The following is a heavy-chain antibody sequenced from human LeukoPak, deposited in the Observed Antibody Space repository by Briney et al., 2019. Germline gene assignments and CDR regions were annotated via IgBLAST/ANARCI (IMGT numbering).Heavy chain of an antibody. CDR2: IKRKTDSGTT. CDR1: GFTFSDAW. J-gene: IGHJ4*02. Sequence: PGGSLRLSCAASGFTFSDAWMSWVRQAPGKGLEWVGRIKRKTDSGTTDYAAPVKGRFTISRDDSKNTLYLQMTSLKTEDTAVFYCVTENRYFDYWGQGTLVTVSS. D-gene: IGHD2-21*02. V-gene: IGHV3-15*01. CDR3: VTENRYFDY.